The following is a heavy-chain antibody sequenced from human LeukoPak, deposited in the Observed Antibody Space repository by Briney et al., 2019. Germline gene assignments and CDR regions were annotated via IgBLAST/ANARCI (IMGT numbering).Heavy chain of an antibody. J-gene: IGHJ3*02. Sequence: GESLKISCKGSGYSFTSYWIGWVRRLPGKGLEGMGVIYPGDSDTRYSPSFQGQVTISADKSISTAYLQWSSLKASDTAMYYCARQAGSYSPLDAFDIWGQGTMVTVSS. CDR2: IYPGDSDT. V-gene: IGHV5-51*01. CDR1: GYSFTSYW. D-gene: IGHD3-10*01. CDR3: ARQAGSYSPLDAFDI.